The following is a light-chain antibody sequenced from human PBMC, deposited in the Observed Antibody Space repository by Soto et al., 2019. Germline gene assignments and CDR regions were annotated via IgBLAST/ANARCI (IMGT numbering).Light chain of an antibody. Sequence: QSALTQPRSVSGSPGQSVTISCTGSYSDVGTFYFVSWYQQYPGKGPKLIIFDVTERPSGVPDRFSGSKSGNTASLTISGLQAEDEADYYCQSYDASLSGGVFGGGTKLTVL. J-gene: IGLJ3*02. CDR1: YSDVGTFYF. CDR3: QSYDASLSGGV. CDR2: DVT. V-gene: IGLV2-11*01.